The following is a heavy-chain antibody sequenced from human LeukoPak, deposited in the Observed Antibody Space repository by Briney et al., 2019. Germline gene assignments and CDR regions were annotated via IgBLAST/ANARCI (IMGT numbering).Heavy chain of an antibody. CDR2: IYYSGRT. J-gene: IGHJ4*02. V-gene: IGHV4-31*03. D-gene: IGHD3-16*01. Sequence: SETLSLTCTVSGVSISSTYYWSWLRQHPGKGLEWIGYIYYSGRTYYNPSLKSRVTMSVDTSKNQFSLKLSSVTAADTAVFYCARDLGYYFDDWGQGILVTVSS. CDR3: ARDLGYYFDD. CDR1: GVSISSTYY.